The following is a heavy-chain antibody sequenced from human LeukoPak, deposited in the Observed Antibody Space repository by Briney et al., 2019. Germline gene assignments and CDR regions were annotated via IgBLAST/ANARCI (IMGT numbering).Heavy chain of an antibody. CDR1: GFDVISNY. V-gene: IGHV3-64*01. D-gene: IGHD6-19*01. Sequence: GGSLRLSCAASGFDVISNYMSWVRQAPGKGLEYVSAISSNGGSTYANSVKGRFTISRDNSKNTLYLQMGSLRAEDMAVYYCARERRLAGTGTHLGAFDIWGQGTMVTVSS. CDR3: ARERRLAGTGTHLGAFDI. J-gene: IGHJ3*02. CDR2: ISSNGGST.